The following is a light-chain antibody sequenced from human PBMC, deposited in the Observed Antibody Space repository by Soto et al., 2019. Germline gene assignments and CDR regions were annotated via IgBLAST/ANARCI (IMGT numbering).Light chain of an antibody. J-gene: IGLJ1*01. CDR3: QSHDSSLSGFYV. Sequence: QSVLTQPPSVSGAPGQRVTISCTGSSSNIGAGYDVHWYQRLPGTAPRLLIYGNINRPSGVPDRFSGSKSGTSASLAITGLQAEDEAYYYCQSHDSSLSGFYVFGTGTKLTVL. CDR1: SSNIGAGYD. V-gene: IGLV1-40*01. CDR2: GNI.